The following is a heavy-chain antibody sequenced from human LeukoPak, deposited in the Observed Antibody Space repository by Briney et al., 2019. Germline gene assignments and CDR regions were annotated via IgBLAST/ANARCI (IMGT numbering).Heavy chain of an antibody. CDR1: GFAFSYYY. Sequence: PGGSLRLSCAASGFAFSYYYISWIRQAPGKGLEWVSYISNTTTYTNYADSVKGRFTISRDNAKNSLYLQMNSLRAEDTAVYYCARVGGYSGYGEDAFDIWGQGTMVTVSS. J-gene: IGHJ3*02. V-gene: IGHV3-11*06. CDR3: ARVGGYSGYGEDAFDI. D-gene: IGHD5-12*01. CDR2: ISNTTTYT.